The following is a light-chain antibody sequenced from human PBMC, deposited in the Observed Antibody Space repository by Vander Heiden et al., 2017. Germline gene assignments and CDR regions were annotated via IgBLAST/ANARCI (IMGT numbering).Light chain of an antibody. V-gene: IGKV3-20*01. CDR1: QSVTSSF. J-gene: IGKJ2*01. CDR2: GAS. Sequence: EIVLTQSPGTLSLSPGERANLSCRTSQSVTSSFFAWYQQRPGQAPRLLIYGASSRATGIPDRFSGSGSGTDFTLTISRLEPEDCAVYYCQQYGSSPYTFGQGTKLEIK. CDR3: QQYGSSPYT.